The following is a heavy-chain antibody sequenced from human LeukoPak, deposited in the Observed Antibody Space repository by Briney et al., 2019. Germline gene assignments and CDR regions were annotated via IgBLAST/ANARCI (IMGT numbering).Heavy chain of an antibody. D-gene: IGHD1-26*01. V-gene: IGHV3-7*01. CDR2: INEGGSAE. J-gene: IGHJ4*02. CDR3: ARDWDDGRDY. Sequence: PGGSLRLSCEASGFTFNTCAMSWVRQAPGKGLEWVANINEGGSAEYYADSVKGRFTISRDNAKNSLHLQMSSLRVEDTAVYYCARDWDDGRDYWGQGTLVAVFS. CDR1: GFTFNTCA.